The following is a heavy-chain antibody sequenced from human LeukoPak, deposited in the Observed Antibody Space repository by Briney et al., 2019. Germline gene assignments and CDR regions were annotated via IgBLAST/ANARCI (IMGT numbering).Heavy chain of an antibody. D-gene: IGHD2-21*02. Sequence: PGGSLRLSCAASGFTFSSYAMHWVRQAPGKGLEWVAVISYDGSNKYYADSVKGRFTISRDNSKNTLYLQMNSLRAKDTAVYYCARRTRTAGDYWGQGTLVTVSS. CDR1: GFTFSSYA. CDR2: ISYDGSNK. CDR3: ARRTRTAGDY. J-gene: IGHJ4*02. V-gene: IGHV3-30*14.